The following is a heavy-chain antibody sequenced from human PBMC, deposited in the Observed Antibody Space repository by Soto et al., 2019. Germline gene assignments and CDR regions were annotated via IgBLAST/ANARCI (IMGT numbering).Heavy chain of an antibody. V-gene: IGHV1-18*01. D-gene: IGHD3-10*01. J-gene: IGHJ5*02. CDR1: GYTFTSYD. Sequence: ASVKGSCKASGYTFTSYDSNCVRQAPGQGLEWMGWISAYNGNTNYAQKLQGRVTMTTDTSTSTAYMELRSLRSDDTAVYYCARDREVYYDGSGSYSPGDPWGQGTLVTVSS. CDR2: ISAYNGNT. CDR3: ARDREVYYDGSGSYSPGDP.